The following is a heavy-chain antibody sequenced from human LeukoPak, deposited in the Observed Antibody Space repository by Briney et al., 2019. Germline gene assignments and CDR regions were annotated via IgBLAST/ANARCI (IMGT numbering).Heavy chain of an antibody. CDR3: ARDTSAWRYGMDV. V-gene: IGHV3-7*01. Sequence: PGVSLRLSCEASGFTFSSHWMSWVRQAPGKGLEWVAIIKQDGSEKDYVDSVTGRFTISRDNAKNSLYLQMNSLRDEDTAVYYCARDTSAWRYGMDVWGQGTTVTVSS. J-gene: IGHJ6*02. CDR2: IKQDGSEK. D-gene: IGHD6-19*01. CDR1: GFTFSSHW.